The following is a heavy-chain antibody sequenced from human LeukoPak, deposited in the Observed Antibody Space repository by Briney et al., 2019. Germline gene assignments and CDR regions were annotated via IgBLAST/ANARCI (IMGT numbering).Heavy chain of an antibody. Sequence: ASVKVSCKVSGYTLTELSMHWVRQAPGKGLEWMGGFDPEDGETIYAQKFQGRVTMTEDTSTDTAYMELSSLRSEDTAVYYCATVRDPYSSSWLKLPYYGMDAWGQGTTVTVSS. V-gene: IGHV1-24*01. J-gene: IGHJ6*02. CDR2: FDPEDGET. CDR1: GYTLTELS. CDR3: ATVRDPYSSSWLKLPYYGMDA. D-gene: IGHD6-13*01.